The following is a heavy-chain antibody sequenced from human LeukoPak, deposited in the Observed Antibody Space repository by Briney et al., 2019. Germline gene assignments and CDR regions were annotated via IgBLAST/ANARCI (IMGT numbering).Heavy chain of an antibody. CDR3: ARGYQVFFYDSSRSHDAFDI. V-gene: IGHV3-48*04. J-gene: IGHJ3*02. D-gene: IGHD3-22*01. Sequence: GGSLRLSCAASGFTFSSYGMHWVRQAPGKGLEWVSYISNPSSIPYYADSVKGRFTISRDNAKNSVYLQMNSLRAEDTAVYYCARGYQVFFYDSSRSHDAFDIWGLGTMVTVSS. CDR2: ISNPSSIP. CDR1: GFTFSSYG.